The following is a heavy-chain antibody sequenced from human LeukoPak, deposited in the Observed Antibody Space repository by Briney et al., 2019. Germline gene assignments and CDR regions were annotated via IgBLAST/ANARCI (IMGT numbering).Heavy chain of an antibody. CDR1: GCTFSSYA. Sequence: GGSLTLSCPASGCTFSSYARHWVRQAPGNGLEWVAVISYDGSNKYYADSVKGRFTISRDNSKNTLYLQMNSLSAEDTAVYSCARDGAVAGIYYYFDYWGQGTLVTVSS. V-gene: IGHV3-30-3*01. CDR2: ISYDGSNK. CDR3: ARDGAVAGIYYYFDY. J-gene: IGHJ4*02. D-gene: IGHD6-19*01.